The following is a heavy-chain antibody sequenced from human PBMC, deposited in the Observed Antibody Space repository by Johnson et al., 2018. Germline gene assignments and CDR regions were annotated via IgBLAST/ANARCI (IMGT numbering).Heavy chain of an antibody. V-gene: IGHV3-9*01. J-gene: IGHJ6*02. D-gene: IGHD5-18*01. CDR2: ISWNSGSI. CDR3: ARARSWGIQLYYYYDGMDV. CDR1: GFTFDDYA. Sequence: EVQLLESGGGLVQPGRSLRLSCAASGFTFDDYAMHWVRQAPGKGLEWVSGISWNSGSIGYADSVKGRFTISRDNAKNSLYVQMNSLRAGDTAVYYCARARSWGIQLYYYYDGMDVWGQGTTVTVSS.